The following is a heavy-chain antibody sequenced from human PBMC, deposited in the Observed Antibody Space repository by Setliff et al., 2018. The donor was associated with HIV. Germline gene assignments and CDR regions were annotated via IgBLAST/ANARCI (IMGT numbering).Heavy chain of an antibody. D-gene: IGHD3-3*01. CDR1: GASISSHNYY. Sequence: SETLSLTCTVSGASISSHNYYWGWIRQSPGKGLEWIGEINHSGSTNYNPSLKSRVTISVDTSKNQFSLKLSSVTAADTAVYYCARDRRSIFGVDTKNWFDPWGQGTLVTVSS. J-gene: IGHJ5*02. CDR3: ARDRRSIFGVDTKNWFDP. CDR2: INHSGST. V-gene: IGHV4-39*07.